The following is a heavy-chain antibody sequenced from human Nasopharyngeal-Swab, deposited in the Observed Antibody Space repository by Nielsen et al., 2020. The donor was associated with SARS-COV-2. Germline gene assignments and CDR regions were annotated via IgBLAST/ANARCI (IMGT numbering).Heavy chain of an antibody. CDR1: GFTFSSYD. D-gene: IGHD3-3*01. CDR2: IGTEGDT. CDR3: ARARGINLGLGVVGDMDV. J-gene: IGHJ6*03. Sequence: GGSLRLSCAASGFTFSSYDMHWVRQVTVKGLEWVSSIGTEGDTHYPDSVKGRFTISRGNAKSSLYLQMNIVRAEDTGVYYCARARGINLGLGVVGDMDVWGKGTTVTVSS. V-gene: IGHV3-13*01.